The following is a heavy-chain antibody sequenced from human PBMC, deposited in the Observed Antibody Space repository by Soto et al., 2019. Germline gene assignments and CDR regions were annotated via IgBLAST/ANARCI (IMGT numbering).Heavy chain of an antibody. CDR3: ARHFVMNEYYDFWSGYPPLFDY. D-gene: IGHD3-3*01. CDR2: IYYSGST. V-gene: IGHV4-39*01. J-gene: IGHJ4*02. Sequence: SETLSLTCTVSGGSISSSSYYWGWIRQPPGKGLEWIGSIYYSGSTYYNPSLKSRVTISVDTSKNQFSLKLSSVTAADTAVYYCARHFVMNEYYDFWSGYPPLFDYWGQGTLVTVSS. CDR1: GGSISSSSYY.